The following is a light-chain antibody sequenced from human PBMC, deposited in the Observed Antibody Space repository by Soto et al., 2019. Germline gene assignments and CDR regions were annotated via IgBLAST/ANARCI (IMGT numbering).Light chain of an antibody. CDR2: GAS. CDR1: QSVSGSY. CDR3: QQYGSSPYT. V-gene: IGKV3-20*01. Sequence: ELVLTQSPGTLSLSLGERATLSCRASQSVSGSYLAWYQQKPAQAPRLLIYGASSRATGIPDRFSASGSGTDFTLTISRLEPEDFAVYYCQQYGSSPYTFGQGTKLEIK. J-gene: IGKJ2*01.